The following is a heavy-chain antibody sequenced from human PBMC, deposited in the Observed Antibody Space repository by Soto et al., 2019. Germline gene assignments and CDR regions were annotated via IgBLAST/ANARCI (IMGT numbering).Heavy chain of an antibody. D-gene: IGHD5-18*01. V-gene: IGHV1-2*02. CDR1: GYTFTDYY. Sequence: GASVKVSCKTSGYTFTDYYTHWVRQAPGQGLEWMGWMNPKSGGAYFAQKFQGRVTLTRDTSIGTAYIEVNSLTSDDTAVYFCTSENIDNSDGIYDDFDIWGQGTTVTVSS. CDR3: TSENIDNSDGIYDDFDI. CDR2: MNPKSGGA. J-gene: IGHJ3*02.